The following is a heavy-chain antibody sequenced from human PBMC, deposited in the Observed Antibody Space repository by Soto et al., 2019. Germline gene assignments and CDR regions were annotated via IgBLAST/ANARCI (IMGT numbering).Heavy chain of an antibody. Sequence: QGQLAQSGAEVKKPGSSVKVSCKASGGSFRTYAINWVRQAPGQGLEWMGGIIPMLAAPTYAQKFPGSLTITADESTPTVYMELSSLTSEDTAVYYCARVGPPSPSVIWFFDLWGRGTLVTVSS. CDR1: GGSFRTYA. V-gene: IGHV1-69*01. D-gene: IGHD2-21*01. CDR2: IIPMLAAP. J-gene: IGHJ2*01. CDR3: ARVGPPSPSVIWFFDL.